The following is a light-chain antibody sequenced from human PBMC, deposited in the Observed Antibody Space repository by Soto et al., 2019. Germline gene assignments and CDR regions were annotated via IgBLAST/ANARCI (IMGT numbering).Light chain of an antibody. Sequence: ALTQPASVSGSPGQSITISCTGTSSDVGGYNYVSWYQQHPGKAPKLMIYEVSNRPSGVSNRFSGSKSGNTASLTISGLQAEDEADYYCSSYTSSSTPYVFGTGTKLTV. CDR2: EVS. V-gene: IGLV2-14*01. CDR3: SSYTSSSTPYV. CDR1: SSDVGGYNY. J-gene: IGLJ1*01.